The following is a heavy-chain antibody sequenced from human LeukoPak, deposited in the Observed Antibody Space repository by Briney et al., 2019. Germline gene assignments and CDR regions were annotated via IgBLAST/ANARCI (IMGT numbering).Heavy chain of an antibody. CDR2: IYYIGNT. D-gene: IGHD2-21*02. CDR1: GGSISSGDYY. CDR3: ASAHCGGDCTPYWYFDL. V-gene: IGHV4-30-4*01. J-gene: IGHJ2*01. Sequence: SETLSLTCTVSGGSISSGDYYWSWIRQPPGKGLEWIGYIYYIGNTFYNPSLKSRVTISVDTSKNQFSLKLSSVTAADTAVYYCASAHCGGDCTPYWYFDLWGRGTLVTVSS.